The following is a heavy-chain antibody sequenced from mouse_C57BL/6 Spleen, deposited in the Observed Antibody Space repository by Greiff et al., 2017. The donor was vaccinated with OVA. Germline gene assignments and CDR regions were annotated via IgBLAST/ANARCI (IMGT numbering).Heavy chain of an antibody. J-gene: IGHJ3*01. D-gene: IGHD2-2*01. CDR2: IYPGSGST. V-gene: IGHV1-55*01. Sequence: QVQLQQPGAELVKPGASVKMSCKASGYTFTSYWITWVKQRPGQGLEWIGDIYPGSGSTNYNEKFKSKATLTVDTSSSTAYMQLSSLTSEDSAVYYCARSPSTMVTAGFAYWGQGTLVTVSA. CDR3: ARSPSTMVTAGFAY. CDR1: GYTFTSYW.